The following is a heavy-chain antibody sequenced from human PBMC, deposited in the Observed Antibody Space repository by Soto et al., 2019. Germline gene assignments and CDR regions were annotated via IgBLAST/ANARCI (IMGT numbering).Heavy chain of an antibody. D-gene: IGHD6-13*01. V-gene: IGHV3-66*01. CDR2: TYSGGST. J-gene: IGHJ4*02. CDR3: AKDAGIGY. CDR1: GFTVSSSY. Sequence: EVQLVESGGGLVQPGGSLRLSCAASGFTVSSSYMSWVRQAPGKGLEWVSVTYSGGSTYYTDSVKGRFTISRDNSKNTVYLQMNSLRAEDTAVYYCAKDAGIGYWGQGTLVTVSS.